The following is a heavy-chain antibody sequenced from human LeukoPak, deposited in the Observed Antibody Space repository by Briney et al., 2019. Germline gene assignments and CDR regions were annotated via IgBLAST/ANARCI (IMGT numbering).Heavy chain of an antibody. D-gene: IGHD1-26*01. CDR1: GYTFTSYG. Sequence: GSVKVSCKASGYTFTSYGFSWVRQAPGQGLEWMGWISAYNDNTYYAQKLQGRVTMTTDTSTSTANVELRSLRSDETAVYYCARDTKRSRARWENLGFDPWGQGTLVTVSS. V-gene: IGHV1-18*04. J-gene: IGHJ5*02. CDR3: ARDTKRSRARWENLGFDP. CDR2: ISAYNDNT.